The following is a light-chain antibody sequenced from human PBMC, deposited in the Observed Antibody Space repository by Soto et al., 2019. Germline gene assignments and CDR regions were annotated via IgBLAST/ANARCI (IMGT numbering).Light chain of an antibody. CDR1: QSVSSN. CDR3: QQYNNWPPIYT. V-gene: IGKV3-15*01. Sequence: EIVMTQSPATLSVSPGERATLSCRASQSVSSNLAWYHQKPGQAPRLLIYGASTRATGIPARFSSSGSGTEVTITISSLQFEIIGVYSWQQYNNWPPIYTFGLGTKLEIK. CDR2: GAS. J-gene: IGKJ2*01.